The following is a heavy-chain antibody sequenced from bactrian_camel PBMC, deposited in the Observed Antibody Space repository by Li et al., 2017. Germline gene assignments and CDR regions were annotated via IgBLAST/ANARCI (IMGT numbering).Heavy chain of an antibody. CDR1: VASFYC. CDR2: IDDVGST. J-gene: IGHJ6*01. V-gene: IGHV3S53*01. Sequence: VQLVESGGGSVQPGGSLRLSCAAPVASFYCMGWYRQTPGKEREAVAAIDDVGSTSYANFAKGRFTISRDNAKNMVYLHMTSLKPEDTGVYYCVRDYKSGDYRDDFGYWGQGTQVTVS. CDR3: VRDYKSGDYRDDFGY. D-gene: IGHD4*01.